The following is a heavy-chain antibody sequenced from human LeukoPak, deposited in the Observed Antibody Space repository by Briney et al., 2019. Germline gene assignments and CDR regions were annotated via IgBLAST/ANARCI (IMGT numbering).Heavy chain of an antibody. D-gene: IGHD5-24*01. V-gene: IGHV3-20*01. CDR3: ARGAHVEMATMESYYFDY. CDR1: GFTFDDYG. Sequence: GVLRLSCVASGFTFDDYGMSWVRQAPGKGLEWVSGINWNGGRTGYADSVKGRFTISRDNAKNSLYLQMNTLRAEDTALYHCARGAHVEMATMESYYFDYWGQGTLVTVSS. CDR2: INWNGGRT. J-gene: IGHJ4*02.